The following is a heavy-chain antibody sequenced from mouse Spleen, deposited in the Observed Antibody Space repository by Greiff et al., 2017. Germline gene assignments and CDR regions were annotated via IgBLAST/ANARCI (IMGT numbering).Heavy chain of an antibody. CDR3: ATLLRYPYYAMDY. V-gene: IGHV1-82*01. CDR1: GYAFSSSW. D-gene: IGHD1-1*01. CDR2: IYPGDGDT. Sequence: QVHVKQSGPELVKPGASVKISCKASGYAFSSSWMNWVKQRPGKGLEWIGRIYPGDGDTNYNGKFKGKATLTADKSSSTAYMQLSSLTSEDSAVYFCATLLRYPYYAMDYWGQGTSVTVSS. J-gene: IGHJ4*01.